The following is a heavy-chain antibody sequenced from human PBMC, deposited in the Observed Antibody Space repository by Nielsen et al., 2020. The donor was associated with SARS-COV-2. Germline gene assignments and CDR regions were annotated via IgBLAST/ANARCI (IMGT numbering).Heavy chain of an antibody. J-gene: IGHJ6*03. Sequence: SVKVSCKASGGTFSSYAISWVRQAPGQGLEWMGGIIPIFGTANYAQKFQGRVTITADESTSTAYMELSSLRSEDTAVYYCARDRGYSYGLGYYYMDVWGKGTTVTVSS. D-gene: IGHD5-18*01. CDR1: GGTFSSYA. V-gene: IGHV1-69*13. CDR3: ARDRGYSYGLGYYYMDV. CDR2: IIPIFGTA.